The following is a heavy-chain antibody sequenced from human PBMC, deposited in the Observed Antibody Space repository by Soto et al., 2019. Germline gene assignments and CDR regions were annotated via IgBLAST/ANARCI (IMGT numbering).Heavy chain of an antibody. J-gene: IGHJ5*02. Sequence: QVQLVQSGAEVKKPGSSVKVSCKASGGTFSSYAISWVRQAPGQGLEWMGGIIPIFGTANYAQKFQGRVTIXXAXSXIAASMELSSLRSEDTAVYYCASVFRYQHRENWFDPWGQGTLVTVSS. CDR2: IIPIFGTA. CDR1: GGTFSSYA. D-gene: IGHD2-2*01. V-gene: IGHV1-69*12. CDR3: ASVFRYQHRENWFDP.